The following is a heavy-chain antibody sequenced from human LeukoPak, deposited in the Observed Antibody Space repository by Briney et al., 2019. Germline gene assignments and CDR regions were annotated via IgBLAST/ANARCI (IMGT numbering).Heavy chain of an antibody. CDR2: IYPGDSDT. J-gene: IGHJ4*02. V-gene: IGHV5-51*01. CDR3: ARRYYYGSGSYFLDY. D-gene: IGHD3-10*01. Sequence: GESLKISCQGSGYSFNSYWIGWVRQMPGKGLDWMGIIYPGDSDTRYSPSFQGQVTISADKSISTAYLQWSSLEASDTAMYYCARRYYYGSGSYFLDYWGQGTLVTVSS. CDR1: GYSFNSYW.